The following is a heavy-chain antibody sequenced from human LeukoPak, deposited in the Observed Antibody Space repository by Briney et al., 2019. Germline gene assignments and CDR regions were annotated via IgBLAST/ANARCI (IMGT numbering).Heavy chain of an antibody. D-gene: IGHD2-2*02. CDR3: AREVVPAAISTYYGMDV. Sequence: ASVKVSCKASGYTFTSYYMHWVRQAPGQGLEWMGIINPSGGSTSYAQKLQGRVTMTRDTSTSTVYMELSSLRSEDTAVYYCAREVVPAAISTYYGMDVWGQGTTVTVSS. J-gene: IGHJ6*02. CDR1: GYTFTSYY. V-gene: IGHV1-46*01. CDR2: INPSGGST.